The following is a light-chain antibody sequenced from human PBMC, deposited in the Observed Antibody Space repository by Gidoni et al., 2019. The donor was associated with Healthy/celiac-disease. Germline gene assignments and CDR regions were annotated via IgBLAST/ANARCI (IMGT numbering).Light chain of an antibody. CDR3: SSYTSSSTWV. CDR2: YVS. V-gene: IGLV2-14*03. J-gene: IGLJ3*02. Sequence: QSDLTQPASVTGSPGQSITISCTGTSSDVGGYNYVSWYQQHPGKAPKLMIYYVSHRPSGVSNRFSGSKSGNTASLTISVLQAEDEADYYCSSYTSSSTWVFGGGTKLTVL. CDR1: SSDVGGYNY.